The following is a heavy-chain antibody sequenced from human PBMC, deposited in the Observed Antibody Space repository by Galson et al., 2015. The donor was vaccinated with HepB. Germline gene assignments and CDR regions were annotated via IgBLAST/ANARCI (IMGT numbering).Heavy chain of an antibody. Sequence: SVKVSCKASGGTFSSSAINWVRQAPGPGLEWVGGINPLLGIATYAQKLQGRVTITEDKSTSPADMELSSLRSEDTAVYYCAYPGGCTCYCAFDIWGQGTMVTVSS. CDR1: GGTFSSSA. J-gene: IGHJ3*02. V-gene: IGHV1-69*10. D-gene: IGHD2-15*01. CDR2: INPLLGIA. CDR3: AYPGGCTCYCAFDI.